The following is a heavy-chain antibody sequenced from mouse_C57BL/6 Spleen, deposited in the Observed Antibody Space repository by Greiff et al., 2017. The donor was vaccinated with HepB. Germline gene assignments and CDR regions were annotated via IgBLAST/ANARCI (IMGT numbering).Heavy chain of an antibody. V-gene: IGHV1-85*01. J-gene: IGHJ2*01. CDR1: GYTFTSYD. D-gene: IGHD1-1*01. CDR2: IYPRDGST. Sequence: QVHVKQSGPELVKPGASVKLSCKASGYTFTSYDINWVKQRPGQGLEWIGWIYPRDGSTKYNEKFKGKATLTVDTSSSTAYMELHSLTSEDSAVYVCARRNYYGSSYYFDYWGQGTTLTVSS. CDR3: ARRNYYGSSYYFDY.